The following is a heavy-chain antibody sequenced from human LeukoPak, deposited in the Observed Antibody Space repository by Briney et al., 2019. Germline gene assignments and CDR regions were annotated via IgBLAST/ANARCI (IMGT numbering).Heavy chain of an antibody. J-gene: IGHJ3*02. CDR1: GYTLTELS. D-gene: IGHD2-15*01. V-gene: IGHV1-24*01. CDR2: FDPEDGET. CDR3: ATDLLLGPAFDI. Sequence: GASVKVSCKVSGYTLTELSMHWVRQAPGKGLEWMGGFDPEDGETIYAQKFQGRVTMTEDTSTDTAYMELSSLRSEDTAVYYCATDLLLGPAFDIWGQGTMVTVSS.